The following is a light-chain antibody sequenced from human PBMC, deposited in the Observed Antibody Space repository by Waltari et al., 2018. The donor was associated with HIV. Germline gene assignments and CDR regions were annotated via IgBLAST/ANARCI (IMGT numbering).Light chain of an antibody. CDR3: AAWDDTLSGPD. J-gene: IGLJ1*01. CDR1: RYNMRSNN. V-gene: IGLV1-47*01. CDR2: RNN. Sequence: QSVLTQPPSAAGTPGQGVTISCSGSRYNMRSNNVYWYQTLPGTAPKLLIYRNNERPSGVPDRFSGSKSGTSASLAISGLRSEDEADYYCAAWDDTLSGPDFGTGTKVTVL.